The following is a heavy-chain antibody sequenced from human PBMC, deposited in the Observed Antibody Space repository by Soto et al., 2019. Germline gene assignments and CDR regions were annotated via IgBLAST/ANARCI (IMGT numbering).Heavy chain of an antibody. J-gene: IGHJ6*02. Sequence: ASVKVSCKASGGTFSSYAISWVRQAPGQGPEWMGGIIPIFGTANYAQKFQGRVTITADKSTSTAYMELSSLRSEDTAVYYCAWKDYYYGMDVWGQGTTVTVSS. CDR3: AWKDYYYGMDV. V-gene: IGHV1-69*06. CDR1: GGTFSSYA. D-gene: IGHD1-1*01. CDR2: IIPIFGTA.